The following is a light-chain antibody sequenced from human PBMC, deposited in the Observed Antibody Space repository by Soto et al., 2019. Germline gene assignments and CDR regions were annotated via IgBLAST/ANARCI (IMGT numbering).Light chain of an antibody. V-gene: IGKV3-15*01. CDR1: QGVSRK. Sequence: DIVMTQSPATLSLAPGERVTFSCRASQGVSRKLAWYKHKPGQAPRLLSSGASTGATGIPARFSGSGSGTEFTLTISSLKSEDCEIYYCQQYHTWPITFGGGTKVDIK. J-gene: IGKJ4*01. CDR2: GAS. CDR3: QQYHTWPIT.